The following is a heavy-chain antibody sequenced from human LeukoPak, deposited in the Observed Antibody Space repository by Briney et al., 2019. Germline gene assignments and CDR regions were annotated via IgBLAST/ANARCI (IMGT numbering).Heavy chain of an antibody. D-gene: IGHD3-22*01. V-gene: IGHV1-8*01. Sequence: ASVKVSCKASGYTFTSYDINWVRQATGQGLEWMGWMNPNSGNTGYAQKFQGRVTMTRNTSISTAYMELSSLRSEDTAVYYCARVRPYHYDSSGYYHPTSFDYWGQGTLVTVSS. CDR1: GYTFTSYD. CDR2: MNPNSGNT. J-gene: IGHJ4*02. CDR3: ARVRPYHYDSSGYYHPTSFDY.